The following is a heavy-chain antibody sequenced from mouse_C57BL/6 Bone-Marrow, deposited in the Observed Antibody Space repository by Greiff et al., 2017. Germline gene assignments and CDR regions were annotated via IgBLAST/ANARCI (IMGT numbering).Heavy chain of an antibody. D-gene: IGHD1-1*01. CDR2: INPSSGYT. V-gene: IGHV1-4*01. CDR1: GYTFTSYT. CDR3: ATTVPLDY. J-gene: IGHJ2*01. Sequence: VQLQQSGAELARPGASVKMSCKASGYTFTSYTMHWVKQRPGQGLEWIGYINPSSGYTKYNQKFKDKDTLTADKSSSTAYMQLSSLTSEDSAVYYCATTVPLDYWGQGTTLTVSS.